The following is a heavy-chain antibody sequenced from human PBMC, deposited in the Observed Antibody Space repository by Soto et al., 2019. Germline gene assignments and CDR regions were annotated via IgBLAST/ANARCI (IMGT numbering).Heavy chain of an antibody. CDR1: GYSISSGYY. D-gene: IGHD3-10*01. CDR2: IYHSGST. V-gene: IGHV4-38-2*02. CDR3: ARDGMYYGSGSFDY. Sequence: KTSETLSLTCAVSGYSISSGYYWGWIRQPPGKGLEWIGSIYHSGSTYYNPSLKSRVTISVDTSKNQFSLKLSSVTAADTAVYYCARDGMYYGSGSFDYWGQGTLVTVSS. J-gene: IGHJ4*02.